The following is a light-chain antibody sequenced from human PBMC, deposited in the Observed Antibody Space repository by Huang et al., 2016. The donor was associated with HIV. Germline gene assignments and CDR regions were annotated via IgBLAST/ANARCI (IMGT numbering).Light chain of an antibody. CDR2: GAS. Sequence: DTVQMQTSATLSVSPGARATLSCRASQSFCSKLAWLQQKPSQAPMPLIHGASTMATGIPARFSGSGSGTEFTLTISSLQSEDFAIYYCQQYNNWPYTFGQGTKLEIK. CDR1: QSFCSK. CDR3: QQYNNWPYT. J-gene: IGKJ2*01. V-gene: IGKV3-15*01.